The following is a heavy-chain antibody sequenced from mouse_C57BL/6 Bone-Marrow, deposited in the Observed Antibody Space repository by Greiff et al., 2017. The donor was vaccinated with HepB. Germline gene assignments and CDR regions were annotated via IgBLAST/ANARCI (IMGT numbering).Heavy chain of an antibody. CDR3: ARPTILYYGSSYGFAY. D-gene: IGHD1-1*01. Sequence: LEWVATISSGGSYTYYPDSVKGRFTISRDNAKNTLYLQMSSLKSEDTAMYYCARPTILYYGSSYGFAYWGQGTLVTVSA. CDR2: ISSGGSYT. V-gene: IGHV5-6*01. J-gene: IGHJ3*01.